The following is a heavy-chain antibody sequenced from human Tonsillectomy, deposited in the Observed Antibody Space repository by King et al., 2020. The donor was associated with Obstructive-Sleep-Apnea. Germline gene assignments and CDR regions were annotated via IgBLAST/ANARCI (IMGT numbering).Heavy chain of an antibody. D-gene: IGHD1-26*01. CDR3: ARGREYSGRFFEN. J-gene: IGHJ4*02. Sequence: QVQLVESGGGLVKPGGSLRLSCAASGFIFSDYYMSWIRQAPGKGLEWLSYISSSSSYTDYADSVKGRFTISRDNAKNSLNLQMNSLRAEDTAVYYCARGREYSGRFFENWGQGTQVTVSS. V-gene: IGHV3-11*06. CDR1: GFIFSDYY. CDR2: ISSSSSYT.